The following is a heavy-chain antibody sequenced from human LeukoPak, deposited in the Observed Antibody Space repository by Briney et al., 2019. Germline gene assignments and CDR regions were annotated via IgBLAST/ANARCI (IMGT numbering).Heavy chain of an antibody. V-gene: IGHV4-59*08. J-gene: IGHJ4*02. CDR2: IYYSGST. CDR3: ARHRAYSSSSPFDY. D-gene: IGHD6-6*01. Sequence: PSETLSLTCTVSGGSISSDYWSWIRQPPGKGLEWIGYIYYSGSTNYNSSLKSRVTISVDTSKNQFSLKLSSVTAADTAVYYCARHRAYSSSSPFDYWGQGTLVTVSS. CDR1: GGSISSDY.